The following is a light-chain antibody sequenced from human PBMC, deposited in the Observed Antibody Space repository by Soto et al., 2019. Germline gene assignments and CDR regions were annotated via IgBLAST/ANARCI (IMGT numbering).Light chain of an antibody. CDR2: AAS. J-gene: IGKJ1*01. CDR3: QQSYLTRT. Sequence: DIQMTQSPSSLSASVGDRVTISCRASQSISSYLNWYQHKPGKAPKLLIYAASSLQSGVPSRFSGSGSGTDFTLTISSLQPKDFATYYCQQSYLTRTFGQGTKVEIK. CDR1: QSISSY. V-gene: IGKV1-39*01.